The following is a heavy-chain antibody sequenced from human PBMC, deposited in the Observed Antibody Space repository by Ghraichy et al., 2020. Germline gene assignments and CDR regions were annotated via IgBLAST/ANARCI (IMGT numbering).Heavy chain of an antibody. D-gene: IGHD6-19*01. CDR3: AKHPSRWLVLDF. CDR2: FSGSGAHT. Sequence: RGSLRLSCAASGFTFSTYALSWVHQAPGKGLEWVSTFSGSGAHTYYADSVKGRFTISRDNSKNTLYLQMNSLRAEDTAVYYCAKHPSRWLVLDFWGQGTLVTVSS. CDR1: GFTFSTYA. V-gene: IGHV3-23*01. J-gene: IGHJ4*02.